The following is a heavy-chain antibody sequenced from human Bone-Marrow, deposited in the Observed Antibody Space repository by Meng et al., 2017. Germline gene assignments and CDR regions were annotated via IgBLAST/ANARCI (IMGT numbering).Heavy chain of an antibody. CDR2: INHSGST. CDR1: GGSFSGYY. Sequence: QVQLQQWGGGLLKPSETLSLTCAVYGGSFSGYYWSWIRQPPGKGLEWIGEINHSGSTNYNPSLKSRVTISVDTSKNQFSLKLSSVTAADTAVYYCASGYCSGGSCQVGWFDPWGQGTLVTVSS. V-gene: IGHV4-34*01. J-gene: IGHJ5*02. CDR3: ASGYCSGGSCQVGWFDP. D-gene: IGHD2-15*01.